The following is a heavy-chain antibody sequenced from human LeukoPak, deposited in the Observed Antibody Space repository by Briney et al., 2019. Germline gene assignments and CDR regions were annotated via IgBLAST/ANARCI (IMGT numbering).Heavy chain of an antibody. J-gene: IGHJ3*02. CDR1: GLSFSTAW. V-gene: IGHV3-53*01. D-gene: IGHD3-10*01. CDR3: ARDRRGVGAFDI. CDR2: IYSGGST. Sequence: PGGSLRLSCAASGLSFSTAWMGWVRQAPGKGLEWVSVIYSGGSTYYPDSVKGRFTISRDNSKNTLYLQMNSLRAEDTAVYYCARDRRGVGAFDIWGQGTMVTVSS.